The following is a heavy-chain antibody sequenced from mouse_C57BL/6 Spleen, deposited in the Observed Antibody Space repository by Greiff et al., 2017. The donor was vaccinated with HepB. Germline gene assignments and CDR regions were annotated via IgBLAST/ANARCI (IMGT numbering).Heavy chain of an antibody. Sequence: VQLQQSGAELVKPGASVKISCKASGYAFSSYWMNWVKQRPGKGLEWIGQIYPGDGDTNYNGKFKGKATLTADKSSSTAYMQLSSLTSEDSAVYFCASPYGNSYAMDYWGQGTSVTVSS. CDR3: ASPYGNSYAMDY. CDR1: GYAFSSYW. J-gene: IGHJ4*01. CDR2: IYPGDGDT. D-gene: IGHD2-1*01. V-gene: IGHV1-80*01.